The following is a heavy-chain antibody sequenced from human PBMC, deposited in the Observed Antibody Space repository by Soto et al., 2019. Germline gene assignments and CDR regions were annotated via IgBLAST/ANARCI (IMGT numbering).Heavy chain of an antibody. Sequence: QVQLQESGPGLVRPSQTLSLTCSVSGGSISSRDHYWSWIRQSPGRGREWIGYIFYTGSTDYNPSLKRRMTIPMDTSRTLFSMTLTSVTAADPAVYYCARLPNLGFCYGGRCARDYWGQGALVTVSS. J-gene: IGHJ4*02. CDR3: ARLPNLGFCYGGRCARDY. D-gene: IGHD2-15*01. CDR1: GGSISSRDHY. V-gene: IGHV4-30-4*01. CDR2: IFYTGST.